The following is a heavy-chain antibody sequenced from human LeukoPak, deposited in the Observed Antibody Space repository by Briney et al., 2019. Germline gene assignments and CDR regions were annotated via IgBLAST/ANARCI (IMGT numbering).Heavy chain of an antibody. CDR2: ISSSSSYI. CDR1: GSTFSSYS. J-gene: IGHJ3*02. CDR3: AGNYASDAFDI. V-gene: IGHV3-21*01. Sequence: GGSLRLSCAASGSTFSSYSMNWVRQAPGKGLEWVSSISSSSSYIYYADSVKGRFTISRDNAKNSLYLQMNSLRAEDTAVYYCAGNYASDAFDIWGQGTMVTVSS. D-gene: IGHD3-16*01.